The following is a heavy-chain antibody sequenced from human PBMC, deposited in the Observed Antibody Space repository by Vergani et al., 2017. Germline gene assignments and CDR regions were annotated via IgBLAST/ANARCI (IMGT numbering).Heavy chain of an antibody. Sequence: QVQLVQSGAEVKKPGASVKVSCKASGYTFTGYYMHWVRQAPGQGLEWMGWINPNSGGTNYAQKFQGRVTMTRDTSISTAYMEMSRLRSDDTAVYYCASVRGIHCSGCSCYPRPDAFDIWGQGTMVTVSS. J-gene: IGHJ3*02. CDR2: INPNSGGT. D-gene: IGHD2-15*01. CDR3: ASVRGIHCSGCSCYPRPDAFDI. V-gene: IGHV1-2*02. CDR1: GYTFTGYY.